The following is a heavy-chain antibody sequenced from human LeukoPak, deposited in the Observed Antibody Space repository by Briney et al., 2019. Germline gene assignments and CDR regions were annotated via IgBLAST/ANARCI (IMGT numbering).Heavy chain of an antibody. D-gene: IGHD6-13*01. CDR2: ISYDGNNK. Sequence: PGGSLRLSCAASGFTFSSYGMRWVRQAPGKGLEWVAVISYDGNNKYYADSVKGRFTISRDNSKNTLYLQMNSLRAEDTAVYYCAKPDLAAAGLGDYWGQGTLVTVSS. V-gene: IGHV3-30*18. J-gene: IGHJ4*02. CDR3: AKPDLAAAGLGDY. CDR1: GFTFSSYG.